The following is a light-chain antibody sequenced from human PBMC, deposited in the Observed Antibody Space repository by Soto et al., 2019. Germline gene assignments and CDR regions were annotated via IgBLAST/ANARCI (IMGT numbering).Light chain of an antibody. V-gene: IGKV1-5*01. CDR2: DAS. J-gene: IGKJ1*01. Sequence: IQMTQSPSTLSASVGEKVTITCRASQGVGVWLAWYQQKPGKATKLLISDASDLQRGVPSRFNGSGSGTEFTLSINSLQSDDFATYYCQQYDIYSGTFGQGTRVEIK. CDR3: QQYDIYSGT. CDR1: QGVGVW.